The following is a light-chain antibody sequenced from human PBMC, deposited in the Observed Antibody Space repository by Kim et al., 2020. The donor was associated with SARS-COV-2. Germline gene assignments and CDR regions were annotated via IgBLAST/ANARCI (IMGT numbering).Light chain of an antibody. CDR2: DVR. V-gene: IGLV2-11*01. J-gene: IGLJ1*01. CDR3: CSYAGSYSV. Sequence: PGTSGTLSVTGTSSGVGGYNHVSWYQQEPGKGPKIMIYDVRKGPLGVPDRFSGFKAGNTAFLAVSGLQAEDEADYYCCSYAGSYSVFGNGTKVTVL. CDR1: SSGVGGYNH.